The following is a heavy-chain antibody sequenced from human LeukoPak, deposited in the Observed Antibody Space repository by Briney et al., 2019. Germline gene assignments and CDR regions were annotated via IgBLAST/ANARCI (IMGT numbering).Heavy chain of an antibody. CDR1: GGSISSSSYY. V-gene: IGHV4-39*01. CDR3: ARSPGHPSLFDY. CDR2: IYYGGST. D-gene: IGHD1-14*01. Sequence: PSETLSLTCTVSGGSISSSSYYWRWIRQPPGRRLEWIGSIYYGGSTYYNPSLKSRVTISVDTSKNQFSLKLSSVTAADTAVYYCARSPGHPSLFDYWGQGTLVTVSS. J-gene: IGHJ4*02.